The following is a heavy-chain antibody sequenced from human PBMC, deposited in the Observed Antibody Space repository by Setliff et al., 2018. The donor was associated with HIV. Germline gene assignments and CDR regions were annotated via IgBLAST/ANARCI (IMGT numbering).Heavy chain of an antibody. J-gene: IGHJ4*02. V-gene: IGHV4-38-2*01. D-gene: IGHD5-18*01. CDR3: ARVGLPYNSGRLDQ. CDR2: MYHTGST. CDR1: GYSISSGCY. Sequence: KTSETLSLTCAVSGYSISSGCYWGWIRQPPGKGLEWIGSMYHTGSTYYSPSLNSRFTISVDTSKNQFSLKLRSVTAADTAVYYCARVGLPYNSGRLDQWGQGSLVTVLL.